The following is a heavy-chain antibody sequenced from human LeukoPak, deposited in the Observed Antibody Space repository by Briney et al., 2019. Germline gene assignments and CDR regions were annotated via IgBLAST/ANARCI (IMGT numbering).Heavy chain of an antibody. V-gene: IGHV1-2*02. J-gene: IGHJ4*02. Sequence: GASVRVSCKASGYTFTGYYMHWVRQAPGQGLEWMGWINPNSGGTNYAQKFQGRVTMTRDTSISTAYMELSRLRSDDTAAYYCARVPELLWFGEFPYWGQGTLVTVSS. CDR3: ARVPELLWFGEFPY. CDR2: INPNSGGT. CDR1: GYTFTGYY. D-gene: IGHD3-10*01.